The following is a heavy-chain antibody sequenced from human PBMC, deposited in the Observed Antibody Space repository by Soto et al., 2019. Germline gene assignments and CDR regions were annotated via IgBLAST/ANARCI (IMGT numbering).Heavy chain of an antibody. D-gene: IGHD3-10*01. CDR2: VDPNSGGT. V-gene: IGHV1-2*02. CDR1: GYTFTAYY. J-gene: IGHJ4*02. CDR3: ALDNYGPLDY. Sequence: QVQLVQSGAEVKKPGASVKVSCRPSGYTFTAYYIHWVRQAPGQGLEWMGWVDPNSGGTRDAQNFQGRVTMTRDTSTSTGYMELNWLRSDDTARYYCALDNYGPLDYWGQGTLVTGSS.